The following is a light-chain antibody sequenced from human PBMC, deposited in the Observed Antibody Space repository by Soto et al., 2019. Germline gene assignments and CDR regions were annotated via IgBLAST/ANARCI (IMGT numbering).Light chain of an antibody. Sequence: AIQMTQSPSSLSASIGDRVTITCRASQGIGNELGWYQQKPGKPPNLLIYAASRLQVGVPPRFSGSGSGTDFTLTISALQPEDFATYYCLQDYNYPYTFGQGTKLEIK. CDR3: LQDYNYPYT. J-gene: IGKJ2*01. CDR1: QGIGNE. V-gene: IGKV1-6*01. CDR2: AAS.